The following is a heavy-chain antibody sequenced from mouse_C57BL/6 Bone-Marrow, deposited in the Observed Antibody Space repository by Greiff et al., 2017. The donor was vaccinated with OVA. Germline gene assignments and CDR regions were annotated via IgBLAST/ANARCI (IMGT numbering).Heavy chain of an antibody. CDR2: ISDGGSYT. CDR3: ARDKGPFAY. CDR1: GFTFSSSA. J-gene: IGHJ3*01. V-gene: IGHV5-4*01. Sequence: EVQGVASGGGLVKPGGSLKLSCAASGFTFSSSAMSWVRPPPEQWLAWVATISDGGSYTYYPDNVQGRFTISRDNAKNNLYLKMSHRKSEDTAMYYCARDKGPFAYWGQGTLVTVSA.